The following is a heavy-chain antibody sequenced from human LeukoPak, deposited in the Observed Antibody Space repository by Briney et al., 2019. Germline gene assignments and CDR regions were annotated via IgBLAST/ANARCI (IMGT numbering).Heavy chain of an antibody. Sequence: SQTLSLTCAISGDSVSSSSAVWNWIRQSPSRGLEWLGRTYYRPKWHNEYAESVKSRISVTSDTSKNQFSLQLNSVTPEDTAEYFCAGTTDYSSFLAFWGQGTLVTVSS. V-gene: IGHV6-1*01. CDR2: TYYRPKWHN. CDR3: AGTTDYSSFLAF. J-gene: IGHJ4*02. D-gene: IGHD4-11*01. CDR1: GDSVSSSSAV.